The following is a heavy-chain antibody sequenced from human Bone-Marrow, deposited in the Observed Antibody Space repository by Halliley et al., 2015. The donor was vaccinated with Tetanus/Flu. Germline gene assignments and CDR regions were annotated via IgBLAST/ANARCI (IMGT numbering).Heavy chain of an antibody. J-gene: IGHJ1*01. V-gene: IGHV4-59*01. CDR3: AGGPLAAEIDH. Sequence: RGLEWIGYSYYAGAPDHNPSLKNRVSVSVDKSKNQFSLRLTSVTAADTAVYFCAGGPLAAEIDHWGQGAQVAVSS. D-gene: IGHD6-25*01. CDR2: SYYAGAP.